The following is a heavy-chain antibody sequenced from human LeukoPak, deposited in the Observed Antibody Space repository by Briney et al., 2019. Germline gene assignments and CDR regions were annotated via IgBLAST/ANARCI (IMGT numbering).Heavy chain of an antibody. J-gene: IGHJ4*02. CDR1: GGSFSGYY. CDR2: INHSGST. D-gene: IGHD7-27*01. V-gene: IGHV4-34*01. Sequence: WETLSLTCAVYGGSFSGYYWSWIRQPPGKGLEWIGEINHSGSTNYNPSLKSRVTISVDTSKNQFSLKLSSVTAADTAVYYCAREVNWGSLSSLDYWGQGTLVTVSS. CDR3: AREVNWGSLSSLDY.